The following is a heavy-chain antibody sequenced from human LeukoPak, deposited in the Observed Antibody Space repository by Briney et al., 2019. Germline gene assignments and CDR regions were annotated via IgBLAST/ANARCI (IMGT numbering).Heavy chain of an antibody. CDR1: GFTLSSYW. V-gene: IGHV3-74*01. CDR2: ITSDGSST. J-gene: IGHJ5*02. D-gene: IGHD1-14*01. Sequence: GSLRLSCAASGFTLSSYWMHWVRQGPGKGLVWVSRITSDGSSTSYADSVKGRFTISRDNAKNTLYLQMNSLRADDTAVYYCARGYSRSWFDPWGQGTLVTVSS. CDR3: ARGYSRSWFDP.